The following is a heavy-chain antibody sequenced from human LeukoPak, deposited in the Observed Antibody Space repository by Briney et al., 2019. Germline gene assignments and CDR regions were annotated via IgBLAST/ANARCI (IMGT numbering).Heavy chain of an antibody. V-gene: IGHV1-69*05. J-gene: IGHJ4*02. CDR3: ARAYSSGSDYFDY. Sequence: SVKVSCKASGGTFSSYAISWVRQAPGQGLEWMGGIIPIFGTANYAQKFQGRVTITTDESTSTAYMELSNLRSEDTAVYYCARAYSSGSDYFDYWGQGTLVTVSS. CDR1: GGTFSSYA. D-gene: IGHD6-19*01. CDR2: IIPIFGTA.